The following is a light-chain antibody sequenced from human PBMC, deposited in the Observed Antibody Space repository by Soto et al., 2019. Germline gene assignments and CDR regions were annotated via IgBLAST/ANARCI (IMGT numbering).Light chain of an antibody. CDR2: DVS. Sequence: QSALPQPRSVSGSPGQSGTISCTGTNSDIGGYDYVSWYQQHPGKAPKLMIYDVSQRPSGVPDRFSGSKSGKTASLTISGRQAEDEGDYYCCSFAGGSTLYVFGAGTQLTVL. CDR1: NSDIGGYDY. CDR3: CSFAGGSTLYV. V-gene: IGLV2-11*01. J-gene: IGLJ7*01.